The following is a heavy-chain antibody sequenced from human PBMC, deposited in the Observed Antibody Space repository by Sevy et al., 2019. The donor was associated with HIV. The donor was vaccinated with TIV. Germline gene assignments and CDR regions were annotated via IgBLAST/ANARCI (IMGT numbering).Heavy chain of an antibody. CDR1: GFTFSNAW. D-gene: IGHD6-19*01. CDR2: IKSKTDGGTT. J-gene: IGHJ6*03. CDR3: TTVAVAAPPGMFYYYYYMDV. Sequence: GGSLRLSCAASGFTFSNAWMSWVRQAPGKGLEWVGRIKSKTDGGTTDYAAPVKGRFTISRDDSKNTLYLQMNSLKTEDTAVYYCTTVAVAAPPGMFYYYYYMDVWGKGTTVTVSS. V-gene: IGHV3-15*01.